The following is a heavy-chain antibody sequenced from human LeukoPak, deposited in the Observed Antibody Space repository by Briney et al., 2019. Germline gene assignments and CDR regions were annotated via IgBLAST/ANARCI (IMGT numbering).Heavy chain of an antibody. CDR2: INPNSGGT. D-gene: IGHD2-15*01. Sequence: AASVKVSCKASGYTFTGYYMHWMRQAPGQGLEWMGWINPNSGGTNYAQKFQGRVTMTRDTSISTAYMELSRLRSDDTAVYYCARDPATTPNYYYYYYGMDVWGQGTTVTVSS. J-gene: IGHJ6*02. CDR1: GYTFTGYY. CDR3: ARDPATTPNYYYYYYGMDV. V-gene: IGHV1-2*02.